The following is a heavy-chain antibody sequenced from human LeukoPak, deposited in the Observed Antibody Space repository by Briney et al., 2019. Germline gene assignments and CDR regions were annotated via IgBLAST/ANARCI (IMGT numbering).Heavy chain of an antibody. V-gene: IGHV3-74*01. Sequence: PGGSLGLSCAVSGFNFSSYWIHWVRQAPGKGLVWVSLINTDGSATTYGDSAKGRFTVSRDNDKNTLFLDMNSLRVEDTAVHYCARGTAATAGIDYWGQGTLVTVSS. CDR1: GFNFSSYW. CDR3: ARGTAATAGIDY. D-gene: IGHD6-13*01. J-gene: IGHJ4*02. CDR2: INTDGSAT.